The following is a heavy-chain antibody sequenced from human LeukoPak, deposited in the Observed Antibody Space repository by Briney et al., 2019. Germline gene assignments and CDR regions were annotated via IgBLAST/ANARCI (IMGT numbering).Heavy chain of an antibody. V-gene: IGHV1-8*03. CDR3: ARGVLLWFGELLGFDL. J-gene: IGHJ2*01. CDR1: GYTFTSYD. D-gene: IGHD3-10*01. Sequence: ASVKFSCKASGYTFTSYDINWVRQATGQGLEWMGWMNPNSGNTGYAQKFQGRVTITRNTSISTAYMELSSLRSEDTAVYYCARGVLLWFGELLGFDLWGRGTLVTVSS. CDR2: MNPNSGNT.